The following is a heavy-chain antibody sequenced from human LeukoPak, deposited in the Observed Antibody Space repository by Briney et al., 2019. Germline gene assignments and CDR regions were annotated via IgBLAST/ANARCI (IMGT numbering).Heavy chain of an antibody. CDR3: ASILGYCSSTSCYASTPLPVDY. Sequence: GGSLRLSCAASGFTFSSYSMNWVRQAPGKGLEWVSSISSSSSYIYYADSVKGRFTISRDNSKNTLYLQMNSLRAEDTAVYYCASILGYCSSTSCYASTPLPVDYWGQGTLVTVSS. V-gene: IGHV3-21*01. CDR1: GFTFSSYS. CDR2: ISSSSSYI. J-gene: IGHJ4*02. D-gene: IGHD2-2*01.